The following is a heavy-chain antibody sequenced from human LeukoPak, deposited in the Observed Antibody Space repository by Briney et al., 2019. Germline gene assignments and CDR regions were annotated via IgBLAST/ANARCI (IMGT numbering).Heavy chain of an antibody. CDR3: ARETFIRYFDWRYFDY. J-gene: IGHJ4*02. V-gene: IGHV3-66*01. CDR1: GFTVSSNY. D-gene: IGHD3-9*01. Sequence: GGSLRLSCAASGFTVSSNYMSWVRQAPGKGLEWVSVIYSGGSTYYADSVKGRFTISRDNSKNTLYLQMNSLRAEDTAVYYCARETFIRYFDWRYFDYWGQGTLVTVSS. CDR2: IYSGGST.